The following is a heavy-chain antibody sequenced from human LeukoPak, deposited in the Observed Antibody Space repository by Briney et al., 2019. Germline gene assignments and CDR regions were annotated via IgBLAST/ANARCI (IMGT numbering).Heavy chain of an antibody. CDR1: GGTFSNYA. Sequence: ASVKVSCKASGGTFSNYAISWVRQAPGQGLEWMGGIIPMFGVANYAQKFQGRVTITAAESTSIAYMELSSLRSEDTAVYYCATPIDILTGYYSYWGQGTLVTVSS. J-gene: IGHJ4*02. CDR2: IIPMFGVA. V-gene: IGHV1-69*01. CDR3: ATPIDILTGYYSY. D-gene: IGHD3-9*01.